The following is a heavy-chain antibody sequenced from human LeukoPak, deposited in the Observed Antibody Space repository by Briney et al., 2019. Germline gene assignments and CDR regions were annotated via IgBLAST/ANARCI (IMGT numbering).Heavy chain of an antibody. D-gene: IGHD1/OR15-1a*01. CDR2: IIYYDGTT. V-gene: IGHV3-23*03. CDR3: ANTKQYAFDI. CDR1: GFSFSKYA. Sequence: GGSLRLSCTTSGFSFSKYAMSWVRQAPGKGLEWVSIIYYDGTTYYADSVKGRFTISRDNSKNTLFLQMNSLRAEDTAVYYCANTKQYAFDIWGQGTMVTVSS. J-gene: IGHJ3*02.